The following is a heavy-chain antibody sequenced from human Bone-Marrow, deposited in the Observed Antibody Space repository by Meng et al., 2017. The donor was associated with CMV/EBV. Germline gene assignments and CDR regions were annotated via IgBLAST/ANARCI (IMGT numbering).Heavy chain of an antibody. CDR2: IYYSGST. V-gene: IGHV4-61*01. CDR1: GGSVSSGNYY. J-gene: IGHJ6*02. CDR3: ARDGYYGMDV. Sequence: SEHLSLTCAVSGGSVSSGNYYWSWIRQPPGKGLEWIGYIYYSGSTNYNPSLKSRVTISVDTSKNRFSLKLSSVTAADTAVYYFARDGYYGMDVWGQGTTVTVSS.